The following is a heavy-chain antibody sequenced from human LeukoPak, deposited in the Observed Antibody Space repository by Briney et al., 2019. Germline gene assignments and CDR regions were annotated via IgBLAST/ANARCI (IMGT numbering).Heavy chain of an antibody. CDR1: GGSISSYY. V-gene: IGHV4-59*01. Sequence: SETLCLTCTVSGGSISSYYWSRIRQPPGKGLEWIGYIYYSGSTNYNPSLKSRATISVDTSKNQFSLKLSSVTAADTAVYYCARAREGSGGSHNSFDPRGQGTLVTVSS. CDR3: ARAREGSGGSHNSFDP. CDR2: IYYSGST. J-gene: IGHJ5*02. D-gene: IGHD2-15*01.